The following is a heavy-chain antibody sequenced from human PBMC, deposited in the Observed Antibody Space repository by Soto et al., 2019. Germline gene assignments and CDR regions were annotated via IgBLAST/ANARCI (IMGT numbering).Heavy chain of an antibody. V-gene: IGHV1-69*01. J-gene: IGHJ6*02. CDR3: ARDMGRSTYGSGSWGHSYYYYGMDV. CDR2: IIPIFGTA. Sequence: QVQLVQSGAEVKKPGSSVKVSCKASGGTFSSYAISWVRQAPGQGLEWMGGIIPIFGTANYAQKFQGRVTITADESTGTAYMELSSLRAEDTAVYYGARDMGRSTYGSGSWGHSYYYYGMDVWGQGTTVTVSS. CDR1: GGTFSSYA. D-gene: IGHD3-10*01.